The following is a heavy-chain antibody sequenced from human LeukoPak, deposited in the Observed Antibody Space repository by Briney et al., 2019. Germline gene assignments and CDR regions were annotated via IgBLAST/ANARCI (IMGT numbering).Heavy chain of an antibody. CDR2: INHSGST. CDR1: GGSFSGYY. J-gene: IGHJ3*01. Sequence: PSETLSLTCAVYGGSFSGYYWSWIRQPPGKGLEWIGEINHSGSTYYNPSLKSRVTISVDTSKNQFSLKLRSVTAADTAIYYCARRLERWDPVRGDAFDVWDQGTLVTV. CDR3: ARRLERWDPVRGDAFDV. V-gene: IGHV4-34*01. D-gene: IGHD3-3*01.